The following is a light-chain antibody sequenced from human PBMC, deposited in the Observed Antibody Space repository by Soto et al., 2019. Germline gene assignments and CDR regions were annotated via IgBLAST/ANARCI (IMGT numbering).Light chain of an antibody. CDR3: QQYNNWPPVT. CDR2: GAS. J-gene: IGKJ4*01. CDR1: QSVSSN. V-gene: IGKV3-15*01. Sequence: EILMTQSPATLSVSPGERATLSCRASQSVSSNLAWYQQKPGQAPRLLIYGASTRANGIPARFSGSGSGTEFTLTISSLQSEDVAVDYCQQYNNWPPVTFGGGTKVEIK.